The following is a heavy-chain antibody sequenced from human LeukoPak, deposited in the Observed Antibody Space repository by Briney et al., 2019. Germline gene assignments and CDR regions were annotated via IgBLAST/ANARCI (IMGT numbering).Heavy chain of an antibody. D-gene: IGHD3-16*01. J-gene: IGHJ3*02. CDR2: ISAYNGNT. V-gene: IGHV1-18*01. CDR1: GYTFTSYG. Sequence: ASVKVSCKASGYTFTSYGISWVRQAPRQGLEWRGWISAYNGNTNYAQKLQGRVTMTTDTSTSTAYLELRSLGSDDTAVYYCARPGLMIKAFDIWGQGTMVTVSS. CDR3: ARPGLMIKAFDI.